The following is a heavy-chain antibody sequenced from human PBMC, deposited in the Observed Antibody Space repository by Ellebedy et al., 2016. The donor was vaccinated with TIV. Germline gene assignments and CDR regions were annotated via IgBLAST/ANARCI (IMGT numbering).Heavy chain of an antibody. CDR1: GYTFTSYD. Sequence: AASVKVSCKASGYTFTSYDINWVRQATGQGLEWMGWMNPNSDNSDYAPKFEGRLTMTRDTSISTAYMALSSLRSEDTAVYYCATITGTTGYGMDVWGQGTTVTVSS. V-gene: IGHV1-8*01. CDR2: MNPNSDNS. J-gene: IGHJ6*02. CDR3: ATITGTTGYGMDV. D-gene: IGHD1-7*01.